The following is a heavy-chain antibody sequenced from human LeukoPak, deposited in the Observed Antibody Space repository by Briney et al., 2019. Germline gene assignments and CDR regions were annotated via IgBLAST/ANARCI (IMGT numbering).Heavy chain of an antibody. V-gene: IGHV1-69*13. J-gene: IGHJ6*02. CDR2: IIPIFGTA. CDR1: GGTFSSYA. CDR3: AGVIAAAAYYYYYGMDV. Sequence: SVKVSCKASGGTFSSYAISWVRQAPGQGLEWMGGIIPIFGTANYAQKFQGRVTITADESTSTAYMELSSLRSEDTAVYYCAGVIAAAAYYYYYGMDVWGQGTTVTVSS. D-gene: IGHD6-13*01.